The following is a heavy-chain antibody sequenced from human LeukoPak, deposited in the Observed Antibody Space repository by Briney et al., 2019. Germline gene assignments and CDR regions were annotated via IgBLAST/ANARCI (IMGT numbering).Heavy chain of an antibody. V-gene: IGHV1-18*01. CDR1: GYTFTSYG. CDR2: ISAYNGNT. D-gene: IGHD6-13*01. J-gene: IGHJ6*03. CDR3: ARDRRSRYSSSWYEYYYYYMDV. Sequence: ASVKVSCKASGYTFTSYGISWVRQAPGQGLEWMGWISAYNGNTNYAQKLQGRVTMTTDTSTSTAYMELRSLRSDDTAVYYCARDRRSRYSSSWYEYYYYYMDVWGKGTTVTISS.